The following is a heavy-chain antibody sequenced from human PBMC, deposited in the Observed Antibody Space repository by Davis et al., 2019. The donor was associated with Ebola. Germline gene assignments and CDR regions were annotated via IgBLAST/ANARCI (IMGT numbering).Heavy chain of an antibody. J-gene: IGHJ6*03. CDR3: AREITAEYSSFTKVYYYYYYMDV. V-gene: IGHV1-18*01. CDR2: ISAYNGNT. CDR1: GYTFTSYG. Sequence: ASVKVSCKASGYTFTSYGISWVRQAPGQGLEWMGWISAYNGNTNYAQKLQGRVTMTTDTSTSTAYMELRSLRSDDTAVYYCAREITAEYSSFTKVYYYYYYMDVWGKGTTVTVSS. D-gene: IGHD6-6*01.